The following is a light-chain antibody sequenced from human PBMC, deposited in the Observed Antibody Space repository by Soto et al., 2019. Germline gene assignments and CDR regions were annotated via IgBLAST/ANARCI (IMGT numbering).Light chain of an antibody. CDR3: HQYGSSPRT. J-gene: IGKJ1*01. CDR1: QSVSSSY. Sequence: EIVLTQSPGTLSLSPGERATLSCRASQSVSSSYLAWYQQKPGQAPRLLIYGASSRATGIPDRFSGSGSGTDFALTISRLEPEDVALYCCHQYGSSPRTFGQGTKVDIK. CDR2: GAS. V-gene: IGKV3-20*01.